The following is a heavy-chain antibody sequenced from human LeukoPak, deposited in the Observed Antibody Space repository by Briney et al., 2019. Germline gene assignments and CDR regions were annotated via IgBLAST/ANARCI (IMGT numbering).Heavy chain of an antibody. D-gene: IGHD6-13*01. Sequence: GGSLRLSCAASGLTFSSHWMHWVRQAPGKGLEWVSSISSSSSYIYYADSVKGRFTISRDNAKNSLYLQMNSLRAEDTAVYYCARGYSSSWYYFDYWGQGTLVTVSS. J-gene: IGHJ4*02. CDR2: ISSSSSYI. CDR3: ARGYSSSWYYFDY. CDR1: GLTFSSHW. V-gene: IGHV3-21*01.